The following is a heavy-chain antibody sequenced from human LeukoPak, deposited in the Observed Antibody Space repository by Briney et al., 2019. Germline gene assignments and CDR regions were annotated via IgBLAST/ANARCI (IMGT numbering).Heavy chain of an antibody. D-gene: IGHD2-15*01. Sequence: GGSPRLSCAASGFTFSSYWMSWVRQAPGKGLEWVANIKQDGSEKYYVDSVKGRFTISRDNGENSVYLQMNSLRAEDTAVYFCARERSYCSGATCSLDLWGQGTLVTVSS. CDR3: ARERSYCSGATCSLDL. V-gene: IGHV3-7*01. CDR2: IKQDGSEK. CDR1: GFTFSSYW. J-gene: IGHJ5*02.